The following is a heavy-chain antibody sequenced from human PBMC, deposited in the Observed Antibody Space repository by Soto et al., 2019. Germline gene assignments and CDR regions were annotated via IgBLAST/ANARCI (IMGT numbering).Heavy chain of an antibody. D-gene: IGHD1-26*01. J-gene: IGHJ4*02. CDR3: AHAYGGRSLY. Sequence: QITLKESGPTLVKPTQTLTLTCTFSGFSLTTDRVGVGWIRQPPGEALEWLAVIYWDDSKTYRPSLERILTITKDTSKNQVALTMNNMDPIDTATYYCAHAYGGRSLYWGQGTLVTVSS. CDR1: GFSLTTDRVG. CDR2: IYWDDSK. V-gene: IGHV2-5*02.